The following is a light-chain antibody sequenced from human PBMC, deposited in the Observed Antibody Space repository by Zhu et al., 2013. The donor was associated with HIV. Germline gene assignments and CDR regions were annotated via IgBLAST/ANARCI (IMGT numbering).Light chain of an antibody. V-gene: IGKV2-28*01. CDR1: QSLLHSNGYNY. J-gene: IGKJ2*03. Sequence: DIVMTQSPLCLPVTPGEPASISCRSSQSLLHSNGYNYLDWYLQKPGQSPQLLIYLGSNRDSGVPDRFSGSGSGTDFTLKISRVEAEDLGIYYCMQGAYWPYSFGQGTRLEIK. CDR2: LGS. CDR3: MQGAYWPYS.